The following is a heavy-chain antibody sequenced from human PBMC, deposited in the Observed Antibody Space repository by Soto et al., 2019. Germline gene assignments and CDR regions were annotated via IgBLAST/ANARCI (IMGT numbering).Heavy chain of an antibody. V-gene: IGHV4-30-4*01. J-gene: IGHJ4*02. D-gene: IGHD3-10*01. CDR1: GGSISSGDYY. CDR2: IYYSGST. Sequence: PSETLSLTCTVSGGSISSGDYYWSWIRQPPGKGLEWIGYIYYSGSTYYNPSLKSRVTISVDTSKNQFSLKPSSVTAADTAVYYCARLSYGSGSYPNAYYFDYWGQGTLVTVSS. CDR3: ARLSYGSGSYPNAYYFDY.